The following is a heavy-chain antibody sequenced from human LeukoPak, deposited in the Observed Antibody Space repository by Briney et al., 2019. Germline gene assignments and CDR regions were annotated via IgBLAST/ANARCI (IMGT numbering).Heavy chain of an antibody. Sequence: GGSLRLSCVASGFTVSSNYMSWVRQAPGKGLEWVSVIYGGGNTFYADSVKGRFTISRDNSKNTLYLQMNSLRAEDTAVYYCAREGPGVHHFDYWGQGTLVTVSS. V-gene: IGHV3-53*01. CDR1: GFTVSSNY. D-gene: IGHD3-10*01. J-gene: IGHJ4*02. CDR2: IYGGGNT. CDR3: AREGPGVHHFDY.